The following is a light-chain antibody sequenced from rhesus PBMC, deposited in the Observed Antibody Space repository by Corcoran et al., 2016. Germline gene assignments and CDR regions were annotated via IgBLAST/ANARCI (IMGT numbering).Light chain of an antibody. CDR2: TAS. Sequence: DIQMTQSPSSLPASVGDRVTITCRASENVNDFVNWYPQKLGKAPRLLIYTASSLQSGIPSRLSGDRSGTDYPFTISSLQSGGVATYYWQHNYGPPYSFGQVTRVEIK. V-gene: IGKV1-74*01. CDR1: ENVNDF. CDR3: QHNYGPPYS. J-gene: IGKJ2*01.